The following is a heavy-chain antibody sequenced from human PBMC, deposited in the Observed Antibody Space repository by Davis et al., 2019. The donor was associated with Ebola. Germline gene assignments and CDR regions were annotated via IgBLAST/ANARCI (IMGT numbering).Heavy chain of an antibody. D-gene: IGHD6-13*01. J-gene: IGHJ4*02. CDR2: ISSDSYYI. Sequence: PVESLRLSCAASGFTFSTYSMSWVRQAPGKGLESVSSISSDSYYIYYADSAKGRFTISRDNSKNTLYLHMNSLRAEDTAVYYCAREGIAAAGTDYWGQGTLVTVSS. V-gene: IGHV3-21*04. CDR1: GFTFSTYS. CDR3: AREGIAAAGTDY.